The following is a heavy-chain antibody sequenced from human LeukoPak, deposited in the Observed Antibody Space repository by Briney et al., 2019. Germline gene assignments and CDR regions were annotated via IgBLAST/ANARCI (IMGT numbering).Heavy chain of an antibody. V-gene: IGHV3-66*01. CDR2: IYSGGST. CDR3: YSMIVVEIRVINDY. J-gene: IGHJ4*02. Sequence: PGGSLRLSCAVSGFTVSSNYMSWVRQAPGKGLEWVSVIYSGGSTYYADSVKGRFTISRDKSKNTLYLQMNSLRAEDTAVYYCYSMIVVEIRVINDYWGQGTLVTVSS. D-gene: IGHD3-22*01. CDR1: GFTVSSNY.